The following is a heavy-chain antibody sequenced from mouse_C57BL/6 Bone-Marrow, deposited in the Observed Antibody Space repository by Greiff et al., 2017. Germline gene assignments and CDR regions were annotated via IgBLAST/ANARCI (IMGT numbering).Heavy chain of an antibody. CDR3: ARSCYDYDWFAY. J-gene: IGHJ3*01. CDR2: INPNNGGT. CDR1: GYTFTDYN. Sequence: EVQLQQSGPELVKPGASVKIPCKASGYTFTDYNMDWVKQSPGKSLEWIGDINPNNGGTIYNQKFKGKATLTVDKSSSKAYMELRSLTSEDTAVYYCARSCYDYDWFAYWGQGTLVTGAA. V-gene: IGHV1-18*01. D-gene: IGHD2-4*01.